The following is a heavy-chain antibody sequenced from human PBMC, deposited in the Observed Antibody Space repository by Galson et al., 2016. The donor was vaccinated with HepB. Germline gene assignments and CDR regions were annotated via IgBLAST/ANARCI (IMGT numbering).Heavy chain of an antibody. D-gene: IGHD2-15*01. J-gene: IGHJ5*02. V-gene: IGHV1-2*02. CDR2: IKPNSGDT. CDR1: EYNFTDYY. Sequence: SVKVSCKASEYNFTDYYIHWVRQAPGQGLEWMGWIKPNSGDTKYAQKFQGRVTVTRDTSVNTSYLEVTRLKFDDTAVYYCARGIAVVATWGGWLDPWGQGTQVSVSS. CDR3: ARGIAVVATWGGWLDP.